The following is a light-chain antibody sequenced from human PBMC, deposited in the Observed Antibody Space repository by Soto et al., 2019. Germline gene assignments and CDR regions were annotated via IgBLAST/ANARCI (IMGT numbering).Light chain of an antibody. CDR3: QQHGNSPLT. Sequence: IVLTQSPGTLSLSPWAIATLSCRASQSVGSDLDWYQQRPGQAPRLLIYEASTRATGIPDRFSGSGSGTEFTLTISRLEPEDFAVYYCQQHGNSPLTFGGGTKVDIK. CDR1: QSVGSD. J-gene: IGKJ3*01. V-gene: IGKV3-11*01. CDR2: EAS.